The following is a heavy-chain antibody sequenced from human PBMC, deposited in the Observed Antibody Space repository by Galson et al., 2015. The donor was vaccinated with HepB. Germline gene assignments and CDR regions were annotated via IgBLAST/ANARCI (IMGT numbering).Heavy chain of an antibody. D-gene: IGHD3-10*01. J-gene: IGHJ5*02. V-gene: IGHV3-21*01. CDR2: ISSSSSYI. CDR1: GFTFSSYS. Sequence: SLRLSCAASGFTFSSYSMNWVRQAPGKGLEWVSSISSSSSYIYYADSVKGRFTISRDNSKNTLYLQMNSLRAEDTAVYYCARVGFPGVLLFNKKNWFDPWGQGTLVTVSS. CDR3: ARVGFPGVLLFNKKNWFDP.